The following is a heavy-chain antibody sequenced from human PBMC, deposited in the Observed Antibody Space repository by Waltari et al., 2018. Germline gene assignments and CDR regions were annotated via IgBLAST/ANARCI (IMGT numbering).Heavy chain of an antibody. Sequence: QVQLVQSGAEVKKPGSSVKVSCKASGGTFSSYAISWVRRPPGQGLEWMGGIIPIFGTANYAQKFQGRVTITTDESTSTAYMELSSLRSEDTAVYYCAREVDYYDSSGYWGIFDYWGQGTLVTVSS. CDR3: AREVDYYDSSGYWGIFDY. V-gene: IGHV1-69*05. J-gene: IGHJ4*02. CDR1: GGTFSSYA. CDR2: IIPIFGTA. D-gene: IGHD3-22*01.